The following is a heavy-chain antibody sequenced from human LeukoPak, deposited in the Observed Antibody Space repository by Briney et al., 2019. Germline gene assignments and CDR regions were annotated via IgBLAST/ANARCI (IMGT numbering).Heavy chain of an antibody. J-gene: IGHJ4*02. CDR2: IIPIFGTA. V-gene: IGHV1-69*05. D-gene: IGHD4-17*01. CDR1: GGTFSSYA. Sequence: SVKVSCKASGGTFSSYAISWVRQAPGHGLEWMGGIIPIFGTANSAQKFQGRVTITTDESTSTAYMELSRLRSEDTAVYYCARGSTVNRVPHVWGQGTLVTVSS. CDR3: ARGSTVNRVPHV.